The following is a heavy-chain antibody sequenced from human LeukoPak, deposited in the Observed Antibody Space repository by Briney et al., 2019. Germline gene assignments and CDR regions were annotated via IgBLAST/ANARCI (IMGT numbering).Heavy chain of an antibody. D-gene: IGHD3-10*01. CDR3: ARDSYQDYYGRFDP. V-gene: IGHV3-33*01. J-gene: IGHJ5*02. CDR2: IWDDGNNK. CDR1: GFSFSNHG. Sequence: GGSLRLSCAASGFSFSNHGMHWVRQAPGKRLEWVEVIWDDGNNKRYANSVNGRFTISRDNSENTLYLQMNGLTAEDTAMYYCARDSYQDYYGRFDPWGQGTLVIVSS.